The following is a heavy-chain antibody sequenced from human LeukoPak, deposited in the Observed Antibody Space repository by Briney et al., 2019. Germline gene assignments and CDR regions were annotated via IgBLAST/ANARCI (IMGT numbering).Heavy chain of an antibody. V-gene: IGHV4-39*07. CDR1: GGSISSSSYY. CDR3: AGANIAAAGQFDY. Sequence: PSETLSLTCTVSGGSISSSSYYWGWIRQPPGKGLEWIGSIYHSGSTYYNPSLKSRVTISVDTSKNQFSLKLSSVTAADTAVYYCAGANIAAAGQFDYWGQGTLVTVSS. D-gene: IGHD6-13*01. CDR2: IYHSGST. J-gene: IGHJ4*02.